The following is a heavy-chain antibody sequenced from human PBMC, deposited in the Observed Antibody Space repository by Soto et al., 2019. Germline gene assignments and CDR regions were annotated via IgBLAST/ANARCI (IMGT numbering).Heavy chain of an antibody. D-gene: IGHD2-15*01. CDR2: IYYSGST. V-gene: IGHV4-31*03. Sequence: QVQLQESGPGLVKPSQTLSLTCTVSGGSISSGGYYWSWIRQHPGKGLEWIGYIYYSGSTYYNPSLKSRVTISVDTSKNQFSLKLSSVTVADTAVYYCARTAPLMVVYFDYWGQGTLVTVSS. CDR3: ARTAPLMVVYFDY. CDR1: GGSISSGGYY. J-gene: IGHJ4*02.